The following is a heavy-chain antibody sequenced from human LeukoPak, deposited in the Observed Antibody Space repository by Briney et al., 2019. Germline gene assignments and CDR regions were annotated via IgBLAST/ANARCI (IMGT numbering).Heavy chain of an antibody. CDR1: GYTLTELS. J-gene: IGHJ4*02. CDR2: FDPEDGET. V-gene: IGHV1-24*01. CDR3: ATFPRGYSYGSIDY. Sequence: ASVKVSCKVPGYTLTELSMHWVRQAPGKGLEWMGGFDPEDGETIYAQKFQGRVTMTEDTSTDTAYMELSSLRSEDTAVYYCATFPRGYSYGSIDYWGQGTLVTVSS. D-gene: IGHD5-18*01.